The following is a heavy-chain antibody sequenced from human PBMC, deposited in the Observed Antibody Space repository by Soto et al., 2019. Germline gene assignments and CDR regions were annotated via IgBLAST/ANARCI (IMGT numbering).Heavy chain of an antibody. CDR2: ISAYNGNT. D-gene: IGHD3-9*01. V-gene: IGHV1-18*04. J-gene: IGHJ6*02. Sequence: VASVKVSCKASGYTFTSYGISWVRQAPGQGLEWMGWISAYNGNTNYAQKLQGRVTITADESTSTAYMELNSLRAEDTAVYYCARPHLRYFDWSNRALRNYYGMDVWGQGTTVTVSS. CDR1: GYTFTSYG. CDR3: ARPHLRYFDWSNRALRNYYGMDV.